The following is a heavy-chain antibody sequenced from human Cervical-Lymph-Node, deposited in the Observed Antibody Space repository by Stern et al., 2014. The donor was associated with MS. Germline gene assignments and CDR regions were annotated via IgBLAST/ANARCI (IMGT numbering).Heavy chain of an antibody. CDR2: INTNTGNP. CDR1: GYTFTSYV. CDR3: ARTIYCRSTSCSYGLDV. Sequence: QVQLVQSGSELKKPGASVKVSCKASGYTFTSYVMNWVRQAPGQGLEWMGLINTNTGNPTYAQGFTGRFVFALGTSVSTTYLQISSLKAEDSAVYYCARTIYCRSTSCSYGLDVWGQGTTVTVSS. D-gene: IGHD2-2*01. J-gene: IGHJ6*02. V-gene: IGHV7-4-1*02.